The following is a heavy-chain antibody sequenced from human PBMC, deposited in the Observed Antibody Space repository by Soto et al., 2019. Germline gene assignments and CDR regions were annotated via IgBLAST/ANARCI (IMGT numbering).Heavy chain of an antibody. V-gene: IGHV2-5*02. CDR2: IYWDDDK. CDR1: GFSLSTSGVG. J-gene: IGHJ4*02. CDR3: AQITPFDFNGYYFYY. D-gene: IGHD3-9*01. Sequence: KSGPTLVNPTQTLTLTCTFSGFSLSTSGVGVGWIRQPPGKALEWLALIYWDDDKRYSPSLKSRLTITKDTSKNQVVLTMTNMDPVDTATYYCAQITPFDFNGYYFYYWGPGFLVTVSS.